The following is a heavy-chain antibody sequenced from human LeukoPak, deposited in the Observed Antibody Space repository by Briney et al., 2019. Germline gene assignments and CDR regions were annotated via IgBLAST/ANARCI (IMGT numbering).Heavy chain of an antibody. Sequence: SVKVSCKASGGTFSSYAISWVRQAPGQGLEWMGGIIPIFGTANYAQKFQGRVTITADESTSTAYMELSSLRSEDAAIYYCARDRKGGPGYTSNWSGDLQHWGQGTLVAVSS. CDR2: IIPIFGTA. CDR3: ARDRKGGPGYTSNWSGDLQH. CDR1: GGTFSSYA. V-gene: IGHV1-69*01. D-gene: IGHD6-13*01. J-gene: IGHJ1*01.